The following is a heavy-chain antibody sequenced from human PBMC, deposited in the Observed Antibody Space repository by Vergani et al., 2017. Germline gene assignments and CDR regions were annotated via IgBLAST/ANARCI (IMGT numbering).Heavy chain of an antibody. CDR1: GYSISSGYY. J-gene: IGHJ5*02. V-gene: IGHV4-38-2*02. D-gene: IGHD3-22*01. CDR2: IYHSGST. CDR3: ARSGSYYDSSGYYEP. Sequence: QVQLQESGPGLVKPSETLSLTCTVSGYSISSGYYWGWIRQPPGKGLEWIGSIYHSGSTYYNPSLKSRVTISVDTSKNQFSLKLSSVTAADTAVYYCARSGSYYDSSGYYEPLGQGTLVTVSS.